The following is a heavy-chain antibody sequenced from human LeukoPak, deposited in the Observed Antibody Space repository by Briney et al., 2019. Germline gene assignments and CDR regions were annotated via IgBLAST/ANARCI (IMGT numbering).Heavy chain of an antibody. CDR2: ISSSSSYI. J-gene: IGHJ4*02. CDR1: GFTFSSYS. V-gene: IGHV3-21*01. CDR3: AKEPPSQLLYYDY. D-gene: IGHD2-2*02. Sequence: GGSLRLSCAASGFTFSSYSMNWVRQAPGKGLEWVSSISSSSSYIYYADSVKGRFTISRDNAKNSLYLQMNSLRAEDTAVYYCAKEPPSQLLYYDYWGQGTLVTVSS.